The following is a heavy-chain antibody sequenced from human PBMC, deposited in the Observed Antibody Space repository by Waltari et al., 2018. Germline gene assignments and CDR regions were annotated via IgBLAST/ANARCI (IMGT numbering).Heavy chain of an antibody. CDR2: ISGSGGST. CDR3: ASKVGAAAGTGRY. Sequence: EVQLVESGGGLVQPGGSLRPSCAASGFTFSSYALSWVRQAPGKGLEWVSAISGSGGSTYYADSVKGRFTISRDNSKNTLYLQMNSLRAEDTAVYYCASKVGAAAGTGRYWGQGTLVTVSS. J-gene: IGHJ4*02. V-gene: IGHV3-23*04. CDR1: GFTFSSYA. D-gene: IGHD6-13*01.